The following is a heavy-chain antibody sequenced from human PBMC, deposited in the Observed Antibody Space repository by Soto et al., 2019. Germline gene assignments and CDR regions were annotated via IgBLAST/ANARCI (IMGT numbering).Heavy chain of an antibody. Sequence: ASVKVSCKASGYTFTSYGISWVRQAPGQGLEWMGWISAYNGNTNYAQKLQGRVTMTTDTSTSTAYMELRSLRSEDTAVYYCASLEMATKSRGYYGMDVWGQGTTVTVSS. V-gene: IGHV1-18*04. CDR1: GYTFTSYG. D-gene: IGHD5-12*01. CDR2: ISAYNGNT. CDR3: ASLEMATKSRGYYGMDV. J-gene: IGHJ6*02.